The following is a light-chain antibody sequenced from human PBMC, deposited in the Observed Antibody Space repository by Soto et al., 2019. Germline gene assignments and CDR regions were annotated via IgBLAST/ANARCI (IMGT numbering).Light chain of an antibody. Sequence: QSVLTQPASVSGSPGQSITISCTGTSSDIGGDYNYVSWYQQHPGKAPKLMIYEVSDRTSGVSNRLSGSRSGNTASLTISGLQAEDEADYYCSSYTSSRTIVFGTGTKFTGL. CDR1: SSDIGGDYNY. CDR2: EVS. V-gene: IGLV2-14*01. J-gene: IGLJ1*01. CDR3: SSYTSSRTIV.